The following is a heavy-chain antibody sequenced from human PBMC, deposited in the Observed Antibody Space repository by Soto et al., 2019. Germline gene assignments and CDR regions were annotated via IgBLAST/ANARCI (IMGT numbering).Heavy chain of an antibody. CDR1: AYSISSGFY. V-gene: IGHV4-38-2*01. J-gene: IGHJ4*02. Sequence: KPSETLSLTCAVSAYSISSGFYWGWIRQPPGKGLEWIGMIFHSGSTYFNPSLKSRVTISVDKSKNQFSLKLNSVTAADTAVYYCARQRSREGYNFYDYWGQGILVTVSS. D-gene: IGHD3-3*01. CDR3: ARQRSREGYNFYDY. CDR2: IFHSGST.